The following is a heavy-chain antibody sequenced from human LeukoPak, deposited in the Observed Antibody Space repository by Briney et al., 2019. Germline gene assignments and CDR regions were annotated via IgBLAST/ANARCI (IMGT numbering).Heavy chain of an antibody. CDR2: ISAYNGNT. D-gene: IGHD1-26*01. J-gene: IGHJ4*02. Sequence: ASVTVSFTSSVYTFTIYGISWVRQAPGQGLEWMGWISAYNGNTNYAQKLQGRVTMTTDTSTSTAYMELRSLRSDDTAVYYCARGSGSYYVTIDYWGQGTLVTVSS. CDR1: VYTFTIYG. CDR3: ARGSGSYYVTIDY. V-gene: IGHV1-18*01.